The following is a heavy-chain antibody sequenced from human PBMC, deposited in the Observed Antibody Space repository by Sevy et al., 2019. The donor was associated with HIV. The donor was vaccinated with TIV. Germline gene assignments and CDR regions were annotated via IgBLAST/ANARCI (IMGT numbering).Heavy chain of an antibody. CDR2: INHSGST. J-gene: IGHJ5*02. V-gene: IGHV4-34*01. CDR1: GGSFSGYY. CDR3: ARVRAARFLEWLPPTFDP. Sequence: SETLSLTCAVYGGSFSGYYWSWIRQPPGKGLEWIGEINHSGSTNYNPSLKSQCTISVDTSKNQFSLKLSAVNAADTAVYYCARVRAARFLEWLPPTFDPWGQGTLVTVSS. D-gene: IGHD3-3*01.